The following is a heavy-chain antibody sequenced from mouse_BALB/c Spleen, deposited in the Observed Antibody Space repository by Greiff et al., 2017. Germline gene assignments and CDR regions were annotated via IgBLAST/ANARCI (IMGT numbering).Heavy chain of an antibody. CDR3: ARDRYDTWFAD. J-gene: IGHJ3*01. V-gene: IGHV5-6-3*01. Sequence: EVMLVESGGGLVQPGGSLKLSCAASGFSFSSYGMSWVRQTLDKRLELVATFNSNGGSTYYPDSVKGRFTITRDNAKNTLYLQMSSLNSEDTAMYYCARDRYDTWFADWGQGTLVTVSA. CDR2: FNSNGGST. D-gene: IGHD2-14*01. CDR1: GFSFSSYG.